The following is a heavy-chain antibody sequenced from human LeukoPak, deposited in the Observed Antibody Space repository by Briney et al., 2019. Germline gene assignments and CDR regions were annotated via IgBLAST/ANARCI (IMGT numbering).Heavy chain of an antibody. Sequence: GGSLRLSCAASGFTFSGYAMHWVRQAPGKGLEYVSAISSNGGSTYYANSVKGRFTISSDNSKNTLYLQMNRLRAEDTAVYYCAKDSGGYSYGFNWFDPWGQGTLVTVSS. CDR3: AKDSGGYSYGFNWFDP. CDR2: ISSNGGST. D-gene: IGHD5-18*01. V-gene: IGHV3-64*01. J-gene: IGHJ5*02. CDR1: GFTFSGYA.